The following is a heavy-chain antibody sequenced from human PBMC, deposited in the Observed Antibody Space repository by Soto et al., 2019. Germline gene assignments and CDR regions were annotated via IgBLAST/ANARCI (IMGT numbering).Heavy chain of an antibody. CDR2: IYYSGST. CDR3: ATQCTGMFRFRDYYHGMDV. D-gene: IGHD3-10*02. CDR1: GVSISSYY. J-gene: IGHJ6*02. Sequence: ETLSIAGTVSGVSISSYYWSWIRQPPGKGLEWIGYIYYSGSTNYAPSLKRRVTISVDTSTNQFSLNLNSVIAADTAAYYCATQCTGMFRFRDYYHGMDVWGQGTTVPVSS. V-gene: IGHV4-59*01.